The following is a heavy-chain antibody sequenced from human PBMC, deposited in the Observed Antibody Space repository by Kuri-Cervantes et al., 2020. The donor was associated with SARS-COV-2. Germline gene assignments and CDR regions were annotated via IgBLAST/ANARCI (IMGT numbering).Heavy chain of an antibody. D-gene: IGHD6-13*01. CDR2: ISSSSSYT. CDR3: ARDRLPTEVAAAFVYYYYGMDV. Sequence: GESLKISCAASGFTFSDYYMSWIRQAPGKGLEWVSYISSSSSYTNYADSVKGRFTISRDNAKNSLYLQMNSLRAEDTAVYYCARDRLPTEVAAAFVYYYYGMDVWAKGPRSPSP. V-gene: IGHV3-11*06. J-gene: IGHJ6*02. CDR1: GFTFSDYY.